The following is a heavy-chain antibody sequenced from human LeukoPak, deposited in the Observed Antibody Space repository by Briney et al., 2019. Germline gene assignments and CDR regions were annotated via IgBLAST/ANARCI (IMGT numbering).Heavy chain of an antibody. CDR1: GFTFSDYY. D-gene: IGHD2-2*01. J-gene: IGHJ4*02. CDR2: IGSSSSYT. Sequence: PGGSLRLSCAASGFTFSDYYMSWIRQAPGKGLEWVSYIGSSSSYTNYADSVKGRFTISRDNAKNSLYLQMNSLRAEDTAVYYCARGPRRDIVVVPAALATDWGQGTLVTVSS. V-gene: IGHV3-11*06. CDR3: ARGPRRDIVVVPAALATD.